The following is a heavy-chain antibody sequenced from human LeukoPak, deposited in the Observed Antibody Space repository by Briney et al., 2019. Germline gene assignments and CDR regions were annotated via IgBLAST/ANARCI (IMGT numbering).Heavy chain of an antibody. CDR1: GGSFSGYY. Sequence: KPSETLSLTCAVYGGSFSGYYWSWIRQPPGKGLEWIGEINHSGSTNYNPSLKSRVTISVDTSKNQFSLKLSSVTAADTAVYYCARPYRRYCSGGSCPFDYWGQGTLVTVSS. V-gene: IGHV4-34*01. CDR2: INHSGST. J-gene: IGHJ4*02. CDR3: ARPYRRYCSGGSCPFDY. D-gene: IGHD2-15*01.